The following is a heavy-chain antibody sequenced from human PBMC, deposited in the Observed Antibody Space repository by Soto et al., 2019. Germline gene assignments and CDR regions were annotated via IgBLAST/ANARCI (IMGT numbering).Heavy chain of an antibody. Sequence: GGSLRLSCAASGFTFSSYSMNWVRQAPGKGLEWVSSISSSSSYIYYADSVKGRFTISRDNAKNSLYLQMNSLRAEDTAVYYCARVLAARRPYFDYWGQGTLVTVS. CDR2: ISSSSSYI. J-gene: IGHJ4*02. V-gene: IGHV3-21*01. CDR3: ARVLAARRPYFDY. D-gene: IGHD6-6*01. CDR1: GFTFSSYS.